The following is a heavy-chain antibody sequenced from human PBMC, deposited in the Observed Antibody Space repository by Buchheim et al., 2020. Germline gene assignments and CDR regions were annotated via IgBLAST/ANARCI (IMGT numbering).Heavy chain of an antibody. J-gene: IGHJ6*02. D-gene: IGHD2-8*01. V-gene: IGHV3-23*01. CDR2: INTGAGT. CDR3: AKGYCINGVCYTKYGLDV. CDR1: GFTFSSYA. Sequence: EMQLLESGGGLVQPGGSLRLSCAASGFTFSSYAMSWVRQAPGKGLEWVSSINTGAGTYYADSVKGRFTVSRDNSKNTLSLPVNSLRAEDTALYYCAKGYCINGVCYTKYGLDVWGQGTT.